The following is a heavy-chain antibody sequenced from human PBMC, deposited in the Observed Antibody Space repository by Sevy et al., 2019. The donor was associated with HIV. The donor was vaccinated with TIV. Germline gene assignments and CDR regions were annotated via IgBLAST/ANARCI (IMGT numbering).Heavy chain of an antibody. V-gene: IGHV4-39*01. CDR2: IYYSGST. CDR3: ARHNRRRIAVAATDAFDI. CDR1: GGSISSSSYY. J-gene: IGHJ3*02. D-gene: IGHD6-13*01. Sequence: SETLSLTCTVSGGSISSSSYYWGWIRQPPGMALEWIGSIYYSGSTYYNPSLKSRVTISVDTSKNQFSLKLSSVTAADTAVYYCARHNRRRIAVAATDAFDIWGQGTMVTVSS.